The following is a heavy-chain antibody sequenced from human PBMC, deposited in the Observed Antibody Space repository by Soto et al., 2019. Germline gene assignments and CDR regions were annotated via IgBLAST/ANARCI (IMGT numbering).Heavy chain of an antibody. CDR3: ARGITMYSSSWYVGLDY. Sequence: PSETLSLTCAVYGGSFSGYYWSWIRQPPGKGLEWIGEINHSGSTNYNPSLKSRVTISVDTSKNQFSLKLSSVTAADTAVYYCARGITMYSSSWYVGLDYWGQGTLVTVSS. CDR1: GGSFSGYY. J-gene: IGHJ4*02. CDR2: INHSGST. V-gene: IGHV4-34*01. D-gene: IGHD6-13*01.